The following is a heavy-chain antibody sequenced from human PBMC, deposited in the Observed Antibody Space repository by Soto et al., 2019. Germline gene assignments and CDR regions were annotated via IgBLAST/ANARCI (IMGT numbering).Heavy chain of an antibody. Sequence: QVQLVQSGAAVKKPGASVKVSCKASGYTFTSYGFSWVRQAPGQGLEWMGWISAYNGNTNYAQKLQGRVTMTTDTSTSTAYMELRSLRSDDTAVYYCASYHLNSYHYGMDVWGQGTTVTVSS. CDR2: ISAYNGNT. CDR1: GYTFTSYG. J-gene: IGHJ6*02. V-gene: IGHV1-18*01. CDR3: ASYHLNSYHYGMDV.